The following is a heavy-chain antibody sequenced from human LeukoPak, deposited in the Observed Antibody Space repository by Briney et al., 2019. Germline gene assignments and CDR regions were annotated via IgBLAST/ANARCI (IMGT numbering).Heavy chain of an antibody. Sequence: ASVKVSCKASGYTFTSYGISWVRQAPGQGLEWMGWISAYNGNTNYAQKLQGRVTMTTDTSTSTAYMELRSLRSDDTAVYYCPRDSADNDYGDLDAFDIWGQGTMVTVSS. CDR2: ISAYNGNT. CDR1: GYTFTSYG. J-gene: IGHJ3*02. D-gene: IGHD4-17*01. CDR3: PRDSADNDYGDLDAFDI. V-gene: IGHV1-18*01.